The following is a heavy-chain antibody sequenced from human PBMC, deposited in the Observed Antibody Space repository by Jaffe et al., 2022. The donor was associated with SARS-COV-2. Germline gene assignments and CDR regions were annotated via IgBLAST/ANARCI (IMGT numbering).Heavy chain of an antibody. CDR2: ISSSGSTI. CDR3: ASLAYCGGDCYFGGDFFDY. V-gene: IGHV3-11*01. D-gene: IGHD2-21*02. CDR1: GFTFSDYY. Sequence: QVQLVESGGGLVKPGGSLRLSCAASGFTFSDYYMSWIRQAPGKGLEWVSYISSSGSTIYYADSVKGRFTISRDNAKNSLYLQMNSLRAEDTAVYYCASLAYCGGDCYFGGDFFDYWGQGTLVTVSS. J-gene: IGHJ4*02.